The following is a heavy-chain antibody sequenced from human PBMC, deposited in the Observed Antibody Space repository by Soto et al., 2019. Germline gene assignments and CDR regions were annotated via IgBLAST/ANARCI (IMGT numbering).Heavy chain of an antibody. CDR1: GFGFSSYG. CDR3: AREGVFGLVKIIPPDY. J-gene: IGHJ4*02. D-gene: IGHD3-3*01. Sequence: VQLLESGGGVAQPGRSLRLSCRASGFGFSSYGMLWVRQAPGKGPEWVAFISFDGSTQYYADSVRGRFTISRDNSENTLSLQLDNLRVEDTAMYYCAREGVFGLVKIIPPDYWGQGAQVTVSA. V-gene: IGHV3-30*03. CDR2: ISFDGSTQ.